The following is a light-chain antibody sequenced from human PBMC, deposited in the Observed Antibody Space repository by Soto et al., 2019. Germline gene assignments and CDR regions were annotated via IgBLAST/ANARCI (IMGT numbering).Light chain of an antibody. CDR1: QSVDSN. J-gene: IGKJ5*01. CDR3: QQRSDWRIT. CDR2: LTS. V-gene: IGKV3-11*01. Sequence: EILMTQSPATLSVSPGERATLSCRASQSVDSNLAWYQQKPGQAPRLLIYLTSNRATGIPARFSGSGSGTDFTLTISSLEPEDFAVYYCQQRSDWRITFGQGTRLEIK.